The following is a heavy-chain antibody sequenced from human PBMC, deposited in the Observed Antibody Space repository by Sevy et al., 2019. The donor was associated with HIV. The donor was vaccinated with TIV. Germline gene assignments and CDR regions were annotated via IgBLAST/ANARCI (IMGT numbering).Heavy chain of an antibody. J-gene: IGHJ4*02. V-gene: IGHV3-30*04. CDR3: ARDDGYTINWYPGY. CDR1: GFTFSTYA. Sequence: GRSLRLSCAASGFTFSTYAMHWVRQAPGKGLEWVAVISYDGGTKYYADSVKGRFTISRDNPKTTLYVQMNSLRAEDTAVYYCARDDGYTINWYPGYWGQGTLVTVSS. CDR2: ISYDGGTK. D-gene: IGHD3-16*01.